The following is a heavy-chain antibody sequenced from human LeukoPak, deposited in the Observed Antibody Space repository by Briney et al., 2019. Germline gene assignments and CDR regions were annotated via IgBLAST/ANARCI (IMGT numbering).Heavy chain of an antibody. CDR1: GFTFSNAW. V-gene: IGHV3-15*01. Sequence: PGGSLRLSCAASGFTFSNAWMSWVRQAPGKGLEWVGRIKSKTHGGTTDYAAPVKGRFTISRDDSKNTLCLQMNSLKTEDTAVYHCTTVGTDYGDYYFDYWGQGTLVTVSS. D-gene: IGHD4-17*01. CDR2: IKSKTHGGTT. CDR3: TTVGTDYGDYYFDY. J-gene: IGHJ4*02.